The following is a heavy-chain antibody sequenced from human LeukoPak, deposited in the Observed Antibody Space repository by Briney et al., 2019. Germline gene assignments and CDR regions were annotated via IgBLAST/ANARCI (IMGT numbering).Heavy chain of an antibody. CDR2: ISGSGGST. J-gene: IGHJ4*02. V-gene: IGHV3-23*01. CDR3: AKERYFDWLSTRFYFDY. CDR1: GFTFSSYA. D-gene: IGHD3-9*01. Sequence: GGSLRLSCAASGFTFSSYAMSWVRQAPGKGLEWVSAISGSGGSTYYADSVKGRFTISRDNSKSTLYLQMNSLRAEDTAVYYCAKERYFDWLSTRFYFDYWGQGTLVTVSS.